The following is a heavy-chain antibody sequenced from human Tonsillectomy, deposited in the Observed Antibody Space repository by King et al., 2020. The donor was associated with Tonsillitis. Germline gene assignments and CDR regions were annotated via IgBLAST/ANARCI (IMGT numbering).Heavy chain of an antibody. Sequence: QLQESGPGLVKPSETLSLTCTVSGGSISSSSYYWGWIRQPPGKGLEWIGSIYYSGSTYYNPSLKSRVTISVDTSKNQFSLKLSSVTAADTAVYYCARAEGYCSGGSCYKFDYWGPGTLVTVSS. CDR2: IYYSGST. CDR1: GGSISSSSYY. J-gene: IGHJ4*02. CDR3: ARAEGYCSGGSCYKFDY. V-gene: IGHV4-39*07. D-gene: IGHD2-15*01.